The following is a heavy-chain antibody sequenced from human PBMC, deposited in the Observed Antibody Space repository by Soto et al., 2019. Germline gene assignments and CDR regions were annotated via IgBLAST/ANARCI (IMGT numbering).Heavy chain of an antibody. Sequence: QVQLVESGGGVVQPGRSLRLSCAASGFTFSSYAMHWVRQVPGKGLEWVAVISYAGSNKYYADSVKGRFTISRDNSKNTVCMQMNSLRAEDTAVYYCARPLWRDDYNWGYFDLWGRGTLVTVSS. D-gene: IGHD4-4*01. J-gene: IGHJ2*01. CDR2: ISYAGSNK. V-gene: IGHV3-30-3*01. CDR1: GFTFSSYA. CDR3: ARPLWRDDYNWGYFDL.